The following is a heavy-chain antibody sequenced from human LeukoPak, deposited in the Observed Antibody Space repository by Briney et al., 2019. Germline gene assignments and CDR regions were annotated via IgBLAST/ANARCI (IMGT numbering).Heavy chain of an antibody. Sequence: ASVKVSCKASGYRFTGYYMHWVRQAPGQGLEWMGWISPNSGGTKYAQKFQGWVTMTRDTSISTTYMELTSLKSDDTAVYYCARVEYSYGNDMDVWGQGTPVTVSS. CDR1: GYRFTGYY. V-gene: IGHV1-2*04. CDR3: ARVEYSYGNDMDV. D-gene: IGHD5-18*01. CDR2: ISPNSGGT. J-gene: IGHJ6*02.